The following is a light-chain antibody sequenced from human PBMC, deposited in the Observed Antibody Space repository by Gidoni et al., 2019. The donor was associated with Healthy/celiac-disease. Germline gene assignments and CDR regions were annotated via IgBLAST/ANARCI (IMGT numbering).Light chain of an antibody. J-gene: IGKJ4*01. V-gene: IGKV1-33*01. CDR2: DAS. CDR3: QQYDNLPLT. Sequence: DIQITQSPSSLSSSVGTRVTIPCPASQDSSHYLNWYQQKPGKAPKLLIYDASNVETGVQPRFSGSGSGTDFTFTISSLQPEDIATYYCQQYDNLPLTFGGGTKVEIK. CDR1: QDSSHY.